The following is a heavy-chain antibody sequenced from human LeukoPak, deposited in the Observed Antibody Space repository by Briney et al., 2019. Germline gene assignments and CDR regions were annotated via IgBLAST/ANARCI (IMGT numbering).Heavy chain of an antibody. D-gene: IGHD3-16*01. CDR3: AKVTGGDMITYGGLDY. CDR2: ISGGGNIT. Sequence: GGSLRLSCAASGFNFANHAMSWVRQTPGKGLEWVSAISGGGNITYYADSVTGRFTISRDNSKDTLFLQMHSLRPGDTAVYYCAKVTGGDMITYGGLDYWGQGTLVTVSS. J-gene: IGHJ4*02. V-gene: IGHV3-23*01. CDR1: GFNFANHA.